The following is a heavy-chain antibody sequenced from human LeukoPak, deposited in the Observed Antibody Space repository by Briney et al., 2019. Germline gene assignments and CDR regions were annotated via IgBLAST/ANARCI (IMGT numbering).Heavy chain of an antibody. CDR1: GYTFTSYG. J-gene: IGHJ5*02. CDR3: AWFGEFATSWFDP. Sequence: ASVKVSCKASGYTFTSYGITWVRQAPGQGLEWMGWISAYNGNTNYAQNLQGRVTMTTDTSTSTVYMELTSLRSDDTAVYYCAWFGEFATSWFDPWGQGTLVTVSS. V-gene: IGHV1-18*01. CDR2: ISAYNGNT. D-gene: IGHD3-10*01.